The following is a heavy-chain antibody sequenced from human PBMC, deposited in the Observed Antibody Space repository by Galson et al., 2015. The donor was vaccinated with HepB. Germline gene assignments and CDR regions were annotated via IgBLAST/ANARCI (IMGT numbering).Heavy chain of an antibody. J-gene: IGHJ5*02. CDR3: ARQVDSPTEDWFDP. CDR1: KYNFSKYW. CDR2: IYPDDSDT. Sequence: QSGAEVKKPGESLKISCKGSKYNFSKYWIAWVRQMPGKGLEWMGIIYPDDSDTRYSPSFQGQVTISVDKSISTAYLQWSSLKASDTAMYYCARQVDSPTEDWFDPWGQGTLVTVSS. V-gene: IGHV5-51*01. D-gene: IGHD1-14*01.